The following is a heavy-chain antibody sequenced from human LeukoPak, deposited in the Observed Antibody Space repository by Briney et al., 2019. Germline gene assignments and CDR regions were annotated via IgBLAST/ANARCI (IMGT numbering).Heavy chain of an antibody. Sequence: GGSLRLSCAASGFTFDDYAMHWVRQAPGKGLEWVSGISWNSGSIGYADSVKGRFTISRDNAKNSLYLQMNSLRAEDTALYYCAKSPTGMVRGEYYFDYWGQGTLVTVSS. CDR2: ISWNSGSI. V-gene: IGHV3-9*01. D-gene: IGHD3-10*01. CDR3: AKSPTGMVRGEYYFDY. CDR1: GFTFDDYA. J-gene: IGHJ4*02.